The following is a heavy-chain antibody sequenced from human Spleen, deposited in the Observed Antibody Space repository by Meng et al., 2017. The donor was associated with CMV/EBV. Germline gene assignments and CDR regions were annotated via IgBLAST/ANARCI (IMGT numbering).Heavy chain of an antibody. CDR1: GFTFSSYA. CDR3: AKDLAYYYGSGSY. D-gene: IGHD3-10*01. V-gene: IGHV3-30-3*01. CDR2: ISYDGSNK. Sequence: GESLKISCAASGFTFSSYAMHWVRQAPDKGLEWVAVISYDGSNKYYADSVKGRFTISRDNSKNTLYLQMNSLRAEDTAVYYCAKDLAYYYGSGSYWGQGTLVTVSS. J-gene: IGHJ4*02.